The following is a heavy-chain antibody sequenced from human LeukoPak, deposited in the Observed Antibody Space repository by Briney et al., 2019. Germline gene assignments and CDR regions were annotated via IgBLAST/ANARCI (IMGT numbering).Heavy chain of an antibody. V-gene: IGHV3-48*03. CDR1: GFTFSSYE. CDR2: ISSSGSII. CDR3: ASGDFWSGYYPPGY. Sequence: PGGSLRLSCAASGFTFSSYEMNWVRQAPGKGLEWVSYISSSGSIIYYVDSVKGRFTISRDNAKNSLYLQMNSLRAEDTAVYYCASGDFWSGYYPPGYWGQGTLVTVSS. D-gene: IGHD3-3*01. J-gene: IGHJ4*02.